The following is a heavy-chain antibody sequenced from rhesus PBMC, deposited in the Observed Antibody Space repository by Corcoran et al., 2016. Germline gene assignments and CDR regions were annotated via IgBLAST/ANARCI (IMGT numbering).Heavy chain of an antibody. CDR1: GSTFTDPS. CDR2: VEPEDGEA. J-gene: IGHJ4*01. V-gene: IGHV1-111*02. CDR3: ARGRGGFDY. D-gene: IGHD5-24*01. Sequence: EVQLVQSGAALTKPGASVQISCKASGSTFTDPSLNLVRPAPGKGLEWMGRVEPEDGEADYAHKFQDRVTITADMSTDTADMELSSLRSEDTAVYYCARGRGGFDYWGQGVLVTVSS.